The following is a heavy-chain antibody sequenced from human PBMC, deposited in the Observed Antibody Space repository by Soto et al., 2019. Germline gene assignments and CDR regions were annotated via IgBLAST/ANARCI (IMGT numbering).Heavy chain of an antibody. V-gene: IGHV3-23*01. CDR3: AKDFDSAGTRSVYYYYGMDV. CDR2: ISGSGGST. D-gene: IGHD3-9*01. Sequence: PGGSLRLSCAASGFTFSSYAMSWVRQAPGKGLEWVSAISGSGGSTYYADSVKGRFTISRDNSKNTLYLQMNSLRAEDTAVYYCAKDFDSAGTRSVYYYYGMDVWGQGTTVTVSS. J-gene: IGHJ6*02. CDR1: GFTFSSYA.